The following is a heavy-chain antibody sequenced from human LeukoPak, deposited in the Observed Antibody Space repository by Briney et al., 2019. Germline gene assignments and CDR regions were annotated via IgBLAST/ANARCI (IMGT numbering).Heavy chain of an antibody. CDR2: IYYSGST. J-gene: IGHJ6*03. CDR3: AVAAYIDPYYYMDV. CDR1: GGSISSYY. D-gene: IGHD2-21*01. Sequence: SETLSLTCTVSGGSISSYYWSWIRQPPGKGLEWIGYIYYSGSTNYNPSLKSRVTISVDKSKNQFSLKLSSVTAADTAVYYCAVAAYIDPYYYMDVWGKGTTVTVSS. V-gene: IGHV4-59*03.